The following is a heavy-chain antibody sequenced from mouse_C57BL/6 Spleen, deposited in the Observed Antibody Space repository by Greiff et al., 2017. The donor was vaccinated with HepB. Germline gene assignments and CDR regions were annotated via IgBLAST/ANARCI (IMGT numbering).Heavy chain of an antibody. Sequence: VQLQQSGAELVRPGTSVKVSCKASGYAFTNYLIEWVKQRPGQGLEWIGVINPGSGGTNYNEKFKGKATLTADKSSSTAYMQLSSLTSEDSAVYYCARWMDYDDWGQGTLVTVSA. CDR3: ARWMDYDD. V-gene: IGHV1-54*01. J-gene: IGHJ3*01. D-gene: IGHD2-4*01. CDR1: GYAFTNYL. CDR2: INPGSGGT.